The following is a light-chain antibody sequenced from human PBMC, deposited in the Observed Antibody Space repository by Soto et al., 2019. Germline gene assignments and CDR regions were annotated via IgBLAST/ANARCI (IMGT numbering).Light chain of an antibody. Sequence: IQLTQSPSSLSASVGDRVTITCLASRDIGNDLGWYQQKPGKAPKHLIFAASNLQSGVPSRFSGGGSGTHFTITISSLQADDFATYYCLQHFNFSWTFGQGTKV. V-gene: IGKV1-6*01. CDR1: RDIGND. J-gene: IGKJ1*01. CDR3: LQHFNFSWT. CDR2: AAS.